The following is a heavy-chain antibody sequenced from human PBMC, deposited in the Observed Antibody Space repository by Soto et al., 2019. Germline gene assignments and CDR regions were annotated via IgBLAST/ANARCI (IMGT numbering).Heavy chain of an antibody. J-gene: IGHJ4*02. CDR1: GDSVSSSSYY. D-gene: IGHD2-15*01. Sequence: PSETLSLTCTVSGDSVSSSSYYWSWIRQPPGKGLEWIGYIYYSGSTNYNPSLKSRVTISVDTSKNQFSLKLSSVTAADTAVYYCARARGARYFDYWGQGTLVTVS. CDR3: ARARGARYFDY. V-gene: IGHV4-61*01. CDR2: IYYSGST.